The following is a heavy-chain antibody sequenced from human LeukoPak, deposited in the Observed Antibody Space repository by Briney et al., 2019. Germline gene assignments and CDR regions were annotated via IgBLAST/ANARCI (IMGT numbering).Heavy chain of an antibody. D-gene: IGHD6-6*01. CDR1: GFTFSSYS. V-gene: IGHV3-21*01. CDR2: ISSSSSYI. Sequence: GGSLRLSCAASGFTFSSYSMNWVRQAPGKGLEWVASISSSSSYIYYADSVKGRFTISRDNAKNSLYLQMNSRRAEDTAVYYCARAHQYSRSSNYWGQGTLVTVSS. J-gene: IGHJ4*02. CDR3: ARAHQYSRSSNY.